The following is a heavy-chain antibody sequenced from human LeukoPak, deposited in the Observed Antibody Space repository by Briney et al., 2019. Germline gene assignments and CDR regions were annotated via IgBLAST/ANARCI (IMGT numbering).Heavy chain of an antibody. CDR2: ISSSSSTI. V-gene: IGHV3-11*04. CDR1: GFTFSDYY. Sequence: GGSLRLSCAASGFTFSDYYMSWIRQAPGKGLEWVSYISSSSSTIYYADSVKGRFTISRDNAKNSLYLQMNSLRAEDTAVYYCARSMSPLSDAFDIWGQGTMVTVSS. J-gene: IGHJ3*02. CDR3: ARSMSPLSDAFDI.